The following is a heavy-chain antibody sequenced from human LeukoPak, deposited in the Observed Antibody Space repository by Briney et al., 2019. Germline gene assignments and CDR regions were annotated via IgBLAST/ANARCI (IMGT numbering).Heavy chain of an antibody. CDR2: IYYSGTT. V-gene: IGHV4-59*01. CDR3: AKGEGDY. J-gene: IGHJ4*02. D-gene: IGHD2-21*01. Sequence: SETLSLTCTVSGGSISSYYWSWIRQPPGKGLEWIGYIYYSGTTNYNPSLKSRVTISVDTSKNQFSLKVRSVTAADTAVYYCAKGEGDYWGQGTLVTVSS. CDR1: GGSISSYY.